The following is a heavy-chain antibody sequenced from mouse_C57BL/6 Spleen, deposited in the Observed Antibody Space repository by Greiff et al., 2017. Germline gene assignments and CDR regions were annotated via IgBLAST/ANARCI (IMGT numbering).Heavy chain of an antibody. CDR2: ISSGSSTI. CDR3: AGKYLSWFAY. D-gene: IGHD1-3*01. V-gene: IGHV5-17*01. J-gene: IGHJ3*01. CDR1: GFTFSDYG. Sequence: EVKVVESGGGLVKPGGSLKLSCAASGFTFSDYGMHWVRQAPEKGLEWVAYISSGSSTIYYADTVKGRFTISRDNAKNTMFLQMTSLRAEDTAMYCCAGKYLSWFAYWGQGTLVTVSA.